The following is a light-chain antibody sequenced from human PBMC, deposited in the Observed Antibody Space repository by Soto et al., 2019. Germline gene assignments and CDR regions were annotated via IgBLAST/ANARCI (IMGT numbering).Light chain of an antibody. V-gene: IGKV1-5*01. CDR1: QSISSW. J-gene: IGKJ2*01. Sequence: DIQMTQSPSTLSASVGDRVTITCRASQSISSWLAWYQQKPGKAPRLLIYAASSLQSGVPSRFSGSGSGTTFTLTITDLQPEDVATYYCQQSRTTAYTFAQGTKVDIK. CDR2: AAS. CDR3: QQSRTTAYT.